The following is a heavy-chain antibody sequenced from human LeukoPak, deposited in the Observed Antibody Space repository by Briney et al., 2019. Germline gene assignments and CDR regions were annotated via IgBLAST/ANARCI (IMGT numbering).Heavy chain of an antibody. D-gene: IGHD6-19*01. CDR1: GFTFSSYG. J-gene: IGHJ4*02. V-gene: IGHV3-33*01. CDR2: IRYDGSNK. Sequence: PGRSLRLSCAASGFTFSSYGMHWVRQAPGKGLEWVAVIRYDGSNKYYADSVKGRFTISRDNSKNTLYLQMNSLRAEDTAVYYCARPRSPGIAVAGYYFDYWGQGTLVTVSS. CDR3: ARPRSPGIAVAGYYFDY.